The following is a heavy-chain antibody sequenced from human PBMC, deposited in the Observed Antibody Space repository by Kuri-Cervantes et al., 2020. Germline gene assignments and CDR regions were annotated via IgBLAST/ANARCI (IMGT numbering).Heavy chain of an antibody. Sequence: GESLKISCAASGFTFSNYGMNWVRQAPGKGLEWVSSISSGSSYIYYADSVKGRFTISRDNAKNSLYLQMNSLRAEDTAVYYCARDSGVAGPNDYWGQGTLVTVSS. CDR1: GFTFSNYG. V-gene: IGHV3-21*01. CDR3: ARDSGVAGPNDY. D-gene: IGHD6-19*01. CDR2: ISSGSSYI. J-gene: IGHJ4*02.